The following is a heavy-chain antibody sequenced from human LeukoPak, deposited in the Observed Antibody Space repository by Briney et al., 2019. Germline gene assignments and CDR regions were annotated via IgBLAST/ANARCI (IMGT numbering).Heavy chain of an antibody. J-gene: IGHJ4*02. CDR1: GGSFSGYY. CDR2: INHSGST. V-gene: IGHV4-34*01. D-gene: IGHD3-3*01. Sequence: PSETLSLTCAVYGGSFSGYYWSWIRQPPGKGLEWIGEINHSGSTNYNPSLKSRVTISVDTSKNQFSLKLSSVTAADTAVYYCARARYDFWTESVRGYFDYWGQGTLVTVSS. CDR3: ARARYDFWTESVRGYFDY.